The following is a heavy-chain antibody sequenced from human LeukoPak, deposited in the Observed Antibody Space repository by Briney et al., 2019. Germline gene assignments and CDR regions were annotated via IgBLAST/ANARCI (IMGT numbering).Heavy chain of an antibody. CDR1: GFTFSDHF. CDR3: ATDFHDYGGISRNY. D-gene: IGHD4-23*01. V-gene: IGHV1-24*01. CDR2: FDPEDGET. J-gene: IGHJ4*02. Sequence: GGSLRLSCAASGFTFSDHFVDWVRQAPGKGLEWMGGFDPEDGETIYAQKFQGRVTMTEDTSTDTAYMELSSLRSEDTAVYYCATDFHDYGGISRNYWGQGTLVTVSS.